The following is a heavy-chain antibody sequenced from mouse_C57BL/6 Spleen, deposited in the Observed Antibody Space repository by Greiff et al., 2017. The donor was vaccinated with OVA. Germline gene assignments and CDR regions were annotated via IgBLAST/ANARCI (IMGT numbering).Heavy chain of an antibody. CDR2: INPNNGGT. V-gene: IGHV1-18*01. J-gene: IGHJ2*01. D-gene: IGHD2-2*01. CDR1: GYTFTDYN. Sequence: EVKLMESGPELVKPGASVKIPCKASGYTFTDYNMDWVKQSHGKSLEWIGDINPNNGGTIYNQKFKGKATLTVDKSSSTAYMELRSLTSEDTAVYYCARGGPYGSNYFDYWGQGTTLTVSS. CDR3: ARGGPYGSNYFDY.